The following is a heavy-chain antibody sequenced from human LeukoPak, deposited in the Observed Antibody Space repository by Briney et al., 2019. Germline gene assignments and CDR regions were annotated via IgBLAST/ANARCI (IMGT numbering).Heavy chain of an antibody. CDR1: GGTFSSYA. D-gene: IGHD6-6*01. J-gene: IGHJ4*02. V-gene: IGHV1-69*05. CDR3: ARDRSIAAPPDED. Sequence: SVKVSRKASGGTFSSYAISWVRQAPGQGLEWMGGIIPIFGTANYAQKFQGRVTITTDESTSTAYMELSSLRSEDTAVYYCARDRSIAAPPDEDWGQGTLVTVSS. CDR2: IIPIFGTA.